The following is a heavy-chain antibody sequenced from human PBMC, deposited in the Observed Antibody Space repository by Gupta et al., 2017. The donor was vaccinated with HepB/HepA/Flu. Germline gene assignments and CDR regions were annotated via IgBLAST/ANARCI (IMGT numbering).Heavy chain of an antibody. J-gene: IGHJ5*02. V-gene: IGHV3-33*01. CDR2: IWYDGTIK. CDR3: ARERGTYSSAWVFAH. CDR1: GFNFVKYG. Sequence: QVQLVESGGGVVQPGRSLRLSCAASGFNFVKYGMHWVRQAPGKGLEWVAVIWYDGTIKYYGDSVKGRFTISRENSKSTLYLEMNNLTAEDTAIYDCARERGTYSSAWVFAHWGQGTRVTVSS. D-gene: IGHD6-19*01.